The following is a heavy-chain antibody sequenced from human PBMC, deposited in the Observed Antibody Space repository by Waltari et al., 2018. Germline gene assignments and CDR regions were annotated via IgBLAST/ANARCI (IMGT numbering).Heavy chain of an antibody. Sequence: EVQLVESGGGLVQPGGSLRLSCAASGFTLSNNAMSWVRQAPGKGLEWVSSISAAGASTYYVDSVKGQFTISRDNSKNTLYLQMNSLRAEDTAIYYCAKDLRWFDPWGQGTLVTVSS. V-gene: IGHV3-23*04. J-gene: IGHJ5*02. CDR2: ISAAGAST. CDR1: GFTLSNNA. CDR3: AKDLRWFDP.